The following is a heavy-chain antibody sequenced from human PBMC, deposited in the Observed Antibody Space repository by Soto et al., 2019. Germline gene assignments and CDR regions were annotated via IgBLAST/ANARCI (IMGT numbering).Heavy chain of an antibody. CDR3: ARGDSGYDYCDY. CDR1: GWSFRGYY. D-gene: IGHD5-12*01. Sequence: PSETLSLTCAASGWSFRGYYWTCIRQPPGTGLEWIGEINHSGSTNYNPSLKSRVTISVDTSKNQFSLKLSSVTAADTAVYYCARGDSGYDYCDYWGQGTLVTVSS. CDR2: INHSGST. J-gene: IGHJ4*02. V-gene: IGHV4-34*09.